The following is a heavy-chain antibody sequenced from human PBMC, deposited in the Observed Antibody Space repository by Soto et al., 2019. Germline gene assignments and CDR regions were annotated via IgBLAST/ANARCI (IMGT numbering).Heavy chain of an antibody. V-gene: IGHV3-23*01. Sequence: GGSLRLSCEASGFTFSSYAMSWVRQAPGKGLEWVSAISGSGGSTYYADSVKGRFTISRDNSKNTLYLQMNSLRAEDTAVYYCAKDSLASTYYDCSSGSYYFVYWGQGTLLTVSS. J-gene: IGHJ4*02. CDR2: ISGSGGST. CDR1: GFTFSSYA. CDR3: AKDSLASTYYDCSSGSYYFVY. D-gene: IGHD3-3*01.